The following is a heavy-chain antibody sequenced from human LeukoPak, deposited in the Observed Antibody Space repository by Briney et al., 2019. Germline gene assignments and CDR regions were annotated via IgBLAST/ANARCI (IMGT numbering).Heavy chain of an antibody. CDR1: GGSISSYY. V-gene: IGHV4-59*12. J-gene: IGHJ4*02. D-gene: IGHD2-2*01. Sequence: PSETLSLTCTVSGGSISSYYWSWIRQPPGKGLEWIGYIYYSGSTNYNPSLKSRVTISVDTSKNQFSLKLSSVTAADTAVYYCARVGCSSTSCNRHYFDYWGQGTLVTVSS. CDR2: IYYSGST. CDR3: ARVGCSSTSCNRHYFDY.